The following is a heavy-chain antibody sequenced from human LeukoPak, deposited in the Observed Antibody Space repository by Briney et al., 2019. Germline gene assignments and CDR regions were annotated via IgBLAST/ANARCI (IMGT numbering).Heavy chain of an antibody. J-gene: IGHJ4*02. CDR3: AKLFRVAQNKYYFDY. V-gene: IGHV3-23*01. Sequence: GGSLRLSCAASGFTFSTYAMSWVRQAPGKGLGWVSAISGSGGSTYYADSVKGRFTISRDNSKNTLFLQMNGLTAEDTAVYYCAKLFRVAQNKYYFDYWGQGTLVTVSS. CDR2: ISGSGGST. D-gene: IGHD3-3*01. CDR1: GFTFSTYA.